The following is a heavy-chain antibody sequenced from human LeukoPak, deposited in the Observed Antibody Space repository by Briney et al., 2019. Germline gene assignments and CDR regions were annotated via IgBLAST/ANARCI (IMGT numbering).Heavy chain of an antibody. CDR3: ARVPFNYDSSGAYYFDY. V-gene: IGHV4-59*08. J-gene: IGHJ4*02. D-gene: IGHD3-22*01. CDR2: IYYSGST. Sequence: SETLSLTCTVSGGSISSYYWSWIRQPPGKGLEWIGYIYYSGSTYYNPSLKSRVTISVDTSKNQFSLKLSSVTAADTAVYYCARVPFNYDSSGAYYFDYWGQGTLVTVSS. CDR1: GGSISSYY.